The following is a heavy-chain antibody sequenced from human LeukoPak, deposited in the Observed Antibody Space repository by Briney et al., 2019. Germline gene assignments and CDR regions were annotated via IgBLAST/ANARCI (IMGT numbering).Heavy chain of an antibody. CDR3: ARDSGFSGTQRGEY. V-gene: IGHV3-21*01. J-gene: IGHJ4*02. CDR1: GFTFSSYE. Sequence: GGSLRLSCAASGFTFSSYEMNWVRQAPGKGLEWVSSISSSSTYIYYADSVKGRFTISGDNAKNSLYLQMNSLRAEDTAVYYCARDSGFSGTQRGEYWGQGTLVTVSS. D-gene: IGHD3/OR15-3a*01. CDR2: ISSSSTYI.